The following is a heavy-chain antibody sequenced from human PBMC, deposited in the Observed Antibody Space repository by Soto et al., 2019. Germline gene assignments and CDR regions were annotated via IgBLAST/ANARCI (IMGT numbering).Heavy chain of an antibody. CDR3: TIEGAYPGPDFDY. J-gene: IGHJ4*02. D-gene: IGHD3-16*01. Sequence: SGGSLRLSCAASGFTFSDRYMDWVRQAPGKGLEWVGRTKDKANSYTTEYAASVKGRFTISRDDSRNSVYLQMSSLKTDDTAVYYCTIEGAYPGPDFDYWGQGILVTVSS. CDR2: TKDKANSYTT. V-gene: IGHV3-72*01. CDR1: GFTFSDRY.